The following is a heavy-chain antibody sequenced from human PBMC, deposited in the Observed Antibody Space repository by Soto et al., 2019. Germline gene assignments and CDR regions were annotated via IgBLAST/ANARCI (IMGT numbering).Heavy chain of an antibody. V-gene: IGHV4-30-4*01. J-gene: IGHJ4*02. CDR2: IYYSGST. D-gene: IGHD4-17*01. Sequence: SETLSLTCTVSGGSISSGDYYWSWIRQPPGKGLEWIGYIYYSGSTYYNPSLKSRVTISVDTSKNQFSLKLSSVTAADTAVYYCARGSRSRGVTTFDYWGQGTLVTVSS. CDR1: GGSISSGDYY. CDR3: ARGSRSRGVTTFDY.